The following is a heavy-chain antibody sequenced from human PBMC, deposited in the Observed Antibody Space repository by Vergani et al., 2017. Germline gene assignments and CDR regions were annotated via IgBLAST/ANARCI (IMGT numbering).Heavy chain of an antibody. Sequence: QVQLQESGPGLVKPSETLSLTCTVSGGSISSYYWSWIRQPPGKGLEWIGYIYYSGSTNYNPSLKSRVTISVDTSKNQFSLKLSSVTAADTAVYYCARGYSYGQKYYFDYWGQGTLVTVSS. J-gene: IGHJ4*02. CDR2: IYYSGST. CDR3: ARGYSYGQKYYFDY. CDR1: GGSISSYY. V-gene: IGHV4-59*01. D-gene: IGHD5-18*01.